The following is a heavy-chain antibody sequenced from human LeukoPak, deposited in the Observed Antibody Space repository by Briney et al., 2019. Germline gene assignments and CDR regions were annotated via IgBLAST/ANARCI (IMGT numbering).Heavy chain of an antibody. V-gene: IGHV1-24*01. CDR3: ATLWFGELSFDY. J-gene: IGHJ4*02. D-gene: IGHD3-10*01. Sequence: ASVKVSCKVSGYTLTELSMHWVRQAPGKGLEWMGGFDPEDGETIYAQKFQGRVTMTEDTSTDTAYMELRSLRSEDTAVYYCATLWFGELSFDYWGQGTLVTVSS. CDR1: GYTLTELS. CDR2: FDPEDGET.